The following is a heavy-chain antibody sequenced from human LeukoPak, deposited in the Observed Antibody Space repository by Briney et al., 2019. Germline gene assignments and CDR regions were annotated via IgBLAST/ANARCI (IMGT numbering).Heavy chain of an antibody. CDR2: IYYSGST. CDR3: ARYQLPNYYGMDV. V-gene: IGHV4-31*03. CDR1: GGSISSGGYY. D-gene: IGHD2-2*01. Sequence: PSETLSLTCTVSGGSISSGGYYWSWIRQHPGKGLEWIGYIYYSGSTYYNPSLKSRVTISADTSKNQLSLKLSSVTATDTAFYYCARYQLPNYYGMDVWGQGTTVTVSS. J-gene: IGHJ6*02.